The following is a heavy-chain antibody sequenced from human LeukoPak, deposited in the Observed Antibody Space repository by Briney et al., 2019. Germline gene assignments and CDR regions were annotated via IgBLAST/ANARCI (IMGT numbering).Heavy chain of an antibody. CDR1: GYTLTELS. Sequence: ASVKVSCKVSGYTLTELSMHWVRQAPGKGLEWMGGFDPEDGETIYAQKFQGRVTMTEDTSTDTAYMELSSLRSEDTAVYYCARGGKNTIFGVVIIGFDYWGQGTLVTVSS. CDR3: ARGGKNTIFGVVIIGFDY. V-gene: IGHV1-24*01. D-gene: IGHD3-3*01. CDR2: FDPEDGET. J-gene: IGHJ4*02.